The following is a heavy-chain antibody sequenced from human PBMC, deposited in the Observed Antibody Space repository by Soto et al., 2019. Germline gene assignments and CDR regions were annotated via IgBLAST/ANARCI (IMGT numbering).Heavy chain of an antibody. CDR2: ISYDGSNK. CDR1: GFTFSRYA. CDR3: AKGYSYSVCDY. V-gene: IGHV3-30*18. D-gene: IGHD5-18*01. Sequence: QVQLVESGGGVVQPGRSLRLSCAASGFTFSRYAMHWVRQAPGKGLEWVAVISYDGSNKYYADSVKGRFTISRDNSKNTLYLQMNSLRAEDTAVYYCAKGYSYSVCDYWGQGTLVTFSS. J-gene: IGHJ4*02.